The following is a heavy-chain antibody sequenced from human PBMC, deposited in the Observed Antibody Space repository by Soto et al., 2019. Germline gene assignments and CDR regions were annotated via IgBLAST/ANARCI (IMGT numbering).Heavy chain of an antibody. D-gene: IGHD3-10*01. Sequence: QLQLQESGPGLVKPSETLSLTCTVSGGSISSSSYYWGWIRQPPGKGLEWIGSIYYSGSTYYNPSLKSRVTISVDTSKNQFSLKLSSVTAADTAVYYCARHETRMVRGKIDYWGQGTLVTVSS. CDR3: ARHETRMVRGKIDY. CDR1: GGSISSSSYY. V-gene: IGHV4-39*01. CDR2: IYYSGST. J-gene: IGHJ4*02.